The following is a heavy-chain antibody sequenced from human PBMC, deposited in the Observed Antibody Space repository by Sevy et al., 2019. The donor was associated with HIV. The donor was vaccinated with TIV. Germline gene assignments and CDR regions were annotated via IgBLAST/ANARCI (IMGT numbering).Heavy chain of an antibody. CDR1: GFTVSSNY. CDR2: IYSGGST. D-gene: IGHD3-10*01. J-gene: IGHJ6*03. V-gene: IGHV3-66*02. CDR3: AREDNMVRGGMGYYYYYYMDV. Sequence: GASLRLSCAASGFTVSSNYMSWVRQAPGKGLEWVSVIYSGGSTYYADSVKGRFTISRDNSKNTLYLQMNSLRAEDTAVYYCAREDNMVRGGMGYYYYYYMDVWGKGTTVTVSS.